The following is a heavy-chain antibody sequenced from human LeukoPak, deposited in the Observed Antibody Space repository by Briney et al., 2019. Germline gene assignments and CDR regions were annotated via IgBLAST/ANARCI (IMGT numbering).Heavy chain of an antibody. J-gene: IGHJ4*02. D-gene: IGHD1-1*01. V-gene: IGHV1-2*02. Sequence: ASVKVSCKASGYTFNGYYMHWVRQAPGQGLERVGWINPNSGGTNYAQKFQGRVTMTRDTSISTAYMELSRLRSDNTAVYYCARDDTGLRYDTPYYFDYWGQGTLVTVSS. CDR3: ARDDTGLRYDTPYYFDY. CDR2: INPNSGGT. CDR1: GYTFNGYY.